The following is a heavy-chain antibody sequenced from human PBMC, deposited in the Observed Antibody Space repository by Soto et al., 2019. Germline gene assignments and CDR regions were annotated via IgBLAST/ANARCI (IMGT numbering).Heavy chain of an antibody. CDR3: ARGWLPSPNLRFDP. CDR2: LYYSGRT. V-gene: IGHV4-61*01. J-gene: IGHJ5*02. CDR1: GGSVSSRNYY. D-gene: IGHD3-22*01. Sequence: SETLSLTCTVSGGSVSSRNYYWSWIRQPPGKGLEWIGYLYYSGRTNYNPSLKSRVTTSADASKNQFSLKLSSVTAADTAVYYCARGWLPSPNLRFDPWGQGILVTVSS.